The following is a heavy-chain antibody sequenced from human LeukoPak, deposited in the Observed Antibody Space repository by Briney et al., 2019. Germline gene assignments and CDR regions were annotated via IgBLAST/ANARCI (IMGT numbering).Heavy chain of an antibody. Sequence: PGGSLRLSCAASGFTVSSNYMISVRQAPGKGLEWVSVIYSGGSTFYADSVEGRFTISRDNSNNALYLQMNSLRAEDTAMYYCAREYYDNSGGEDAFDIWGPGTMVTVSS. CDR2: IYSGGST. D-gene: IGHD3-22*01. J-gene: IGHJ3*02. V-gene: IGHV3-53*01. CDR1: GFTVSSNY. CDR3: AREYYDNSGGEDAFDI.